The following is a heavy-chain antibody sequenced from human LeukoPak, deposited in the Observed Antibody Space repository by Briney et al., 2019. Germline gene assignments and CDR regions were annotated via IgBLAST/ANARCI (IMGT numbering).Heavy chain of an antibody. CDR1: GYTFTGYY. Sequence: ASVKVSCKASGYTFTGYYMHWVRQAPGQGLEWMGWINPNSGGTNYAQKFQDRVTMTRDTSISTAYMELSRLRSDDTAVYYCAREGGLGLATPDFGVVITNPQVNPVDYWGQGTLVTVSS. J-gene: IGHJ4*02. D-gene: IGHD3-3*01. V-gene: IGHV1-2*02. CDR3: AREGGLGLATPDFGVVITNPQVNPVDY. CDR2: INPNSGGT.